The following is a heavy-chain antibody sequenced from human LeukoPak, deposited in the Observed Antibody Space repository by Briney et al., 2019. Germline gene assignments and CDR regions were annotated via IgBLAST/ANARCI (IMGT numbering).Heavy chain of an antibody. V-gene: IGHV3-30*02. CDR3: ANDPLYTDY. D-gene: IGHD2-2*02. Sequence: GGSLRLSFAASGFTFSRYGMHWVRQSPGKGLEWVSFIRYDGSYKDYADSVKGRFTISRDNSKNTLHLQMNSLRTEDTAVYYCANDPLYTDYWGQGTLVTVSS. J-gene: IGHJ4*02. CDR1: GFTFSRYG. CDR2: IRYDGSYK.